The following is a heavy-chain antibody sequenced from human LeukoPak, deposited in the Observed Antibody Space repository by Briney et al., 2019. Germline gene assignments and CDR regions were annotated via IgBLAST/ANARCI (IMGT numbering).Heavy chain of an antibody. J-gene: IGHJ4*02. Sequence: GASVKVSCKASGYTFTSYGISWVRQAPGQGLEWMGWISAYNGNTNYAQKLQGRVTMTTDTSTSTAYMELRSLRSDDTAVYYWARTRDIVVVPATQPLNDYSGQGTLVTVSS. CDR1: GYTFTSYG. CDR2: ISAYNGNT. V-gene: IGHV1-18*01. D-gene: IGHD2-2*01. CDR3: ARTRDIVVVPATQPLNDY.